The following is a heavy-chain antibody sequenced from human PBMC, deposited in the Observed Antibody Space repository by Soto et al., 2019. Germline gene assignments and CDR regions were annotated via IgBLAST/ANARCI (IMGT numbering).Heavy chain of an antibody. D-gene: IGHD1-26*01. CDR3: ARDLGGIVGATYYYYGMDV. CDR1: GYTFTGYY. Sequence: ASVKVSCKASGYTFTGYYMHWVRQAPGQGLEWMGWINPNSGGTNYAQKFQGWVTMTRDTSISTAYMELSRLRSDDTAVYYCARDLGGIVGATYYYYGMDVWGQGTTVTVSS. V-gene: IGHV1-2*04. J-gene: IGHJ6*02. CDR2: INPNSGGT.